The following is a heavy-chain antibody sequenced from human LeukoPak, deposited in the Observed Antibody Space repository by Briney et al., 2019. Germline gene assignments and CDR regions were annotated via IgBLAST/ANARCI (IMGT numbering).Heavy chain of an antibody. CDR1: GDPISSYY. Sequence: SETLSLTCTVSGDPISSYYWSWIRQPPGKGLEWMGYINYSGNTNYNPSLKSRVTISVDTSKNQFSLRLTSVTAADTAVYYCAREGRQDYVYFDCWGQGTLVTVSS. CDR2: INYSGNT. D-gene: IGHD4-17*01. CDR3: AREGRQDYVYFDC. V-gene: IGHV4-59*01. J-gene: IGHJ4*02.